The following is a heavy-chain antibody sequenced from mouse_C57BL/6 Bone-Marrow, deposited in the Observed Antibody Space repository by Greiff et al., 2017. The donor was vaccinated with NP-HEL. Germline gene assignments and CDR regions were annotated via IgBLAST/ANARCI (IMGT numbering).Heavy chain of an antibody. D-gene: IGHD2-2*01. CDR2: IDPENGDT. J-gene: IGHJ3*01. V-gene: IGHV14-4*01. CDR1: GFNIKDDY. CDR3: TLWLRRFFAD. Sequence: VQLQQSGAELVRPGASVKLSCTASGFNIKDDYMHWVKQRPEQGLEWIGWIDPENGDTEYASKFQGKATITADTSSNTAYLQLSSLTSEDTAVYYCTLWLRRFFADWGQGTLVTVSA.